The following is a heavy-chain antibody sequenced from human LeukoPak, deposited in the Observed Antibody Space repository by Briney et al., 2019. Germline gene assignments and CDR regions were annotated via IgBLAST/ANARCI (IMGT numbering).Heavy chain of an antibody. J-gene: IGHJ4*02. D-gene: IGHD2/OR15-2a*01. CDR1: GGSFSGYY. Sequence: QPSETLSLTCAVYGGSFSGYYWSWIRQPPGKGLEWIGEINHSGSTNYNPSLKSRVTISVHTSKNQFSLKLTSVTAADTAVYFCARAFSRACPVDYWGQGTLVTVSS. CDR2: INHSGST. CDR3: ARAFSRACPVDY. V-gene: IGHV4-34*01.